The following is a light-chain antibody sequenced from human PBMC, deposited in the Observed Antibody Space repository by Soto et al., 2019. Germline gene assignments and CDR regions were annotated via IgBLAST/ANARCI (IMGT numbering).Light chain of an antibody. J-gene: IGKJ1*01. CDR3: QQYNSYSWT. CDR1: QSISSW. Sequence: DIHITQSPSTLSASVVYRVAITCRASQSISSWLAWYQQKPGKAPKLLIYDASSLESGVPSRFSGSGSGTEFTLTISSLQPDDFATYYCQQYNSYSWTFGQGTKVDIK. V-gene: IGKV1-5*01. CDR2: DAS.